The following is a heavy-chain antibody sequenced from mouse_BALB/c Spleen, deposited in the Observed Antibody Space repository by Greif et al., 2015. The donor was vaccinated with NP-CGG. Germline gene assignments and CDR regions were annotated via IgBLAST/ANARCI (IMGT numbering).Heavy chain of an antibody. J-gene: IGHJ2*01. Sequence: QVQLQQSGAELVKPGASVKLSCKASGYTFISYYMCWVEQRPGQGLEWIGEINPSNGGANLNEKFKSKATLTVDKSSSTAYMQLSSLTSEDSAVYFCTRGRRRDFDFWGQGTTLTVSS. CDR2: INPSNGGA. D-gene: IGHD1-2*01. V-gene: IGHV1S16*01. CDR3: TRGRRRDFDF. CDR1: GYTFISYY.